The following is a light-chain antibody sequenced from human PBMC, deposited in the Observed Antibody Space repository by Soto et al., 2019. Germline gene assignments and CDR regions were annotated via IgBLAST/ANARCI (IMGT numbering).Light chain of an antibody. J-gene: IGKJ1*01. CDR1: PGISSW. V-gene: IGKV1-12*01. Sequence: DFQMTQSPSSVSASVGDRVTITCRACPGISSWLAWYQQKPGKAPKLLIYAASSLQSGVPSRFSGSGSGTDFTLTISSVQPEDFATYYCQQANSFPPTLGQETKVAIK. CDR2: AAS. CDR3: QQANSFPPT.